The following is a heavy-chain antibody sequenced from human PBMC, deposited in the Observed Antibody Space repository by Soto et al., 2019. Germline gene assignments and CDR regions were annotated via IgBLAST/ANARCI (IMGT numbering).Heavy chain of an antibody. CDR1: RLSFSTYD. CDR3: AGEPRGGAYDMDV. J-gene: IGHJ6*02. V-gene: IGHV3-33*01. D-gene: IGHD3-16*01. CDR2: IWSDGSRQ. Sequence: QVQLVESGGAVVQPGTSLRLSCAASRLSFSTYDMHRVRQAPGKGLEWVALIWSDGSRQFYGDSVKGRFTISRDNSKNTLSLQMNSLRVEDTAIYYCAGEPRGGAYDMDVWGQGTTVTVSS.